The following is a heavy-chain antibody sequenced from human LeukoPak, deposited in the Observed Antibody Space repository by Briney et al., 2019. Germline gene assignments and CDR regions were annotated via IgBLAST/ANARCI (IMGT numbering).Heavy chain of an antibody. V-gene: IGHV1-2*02. Sequence: GASVKVSCKASGYTFTGYYMHWVRQAPGQGLEWMGWINPNSGGTNYAPKFQGGVTMTRDTSISTAYMELSRLRSDDTAVYYCARGSCSSTTCYNFDNWGQGTLVTVSS. CDR2: INPNSGGT. D-gene: IGHD2-2*02. CDR3: ARGSCSSTTCYNFDN. J-gene: IGHJ4*02. CDR1: GYTFTGYY.